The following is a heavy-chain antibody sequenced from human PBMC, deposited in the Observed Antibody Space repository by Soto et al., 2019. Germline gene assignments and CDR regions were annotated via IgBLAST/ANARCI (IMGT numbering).Heavy chain of an antibody. V-gene: IGHV3-74*01. CDR2: IHNDGSTT. CDR3: ARDNWNSY. D-gene: IGHD1-7*01. Sequence: PGGSLILSCAASGFTFSSYWMHWVRQAPGKGLMWVSRIHNDGSTTRYADSVKGRLTISRDNAKNTLYLQMSSLRVEDTAVYYCARDNWNSYWGQGTLVTVSS. CDR1: GFTFSSYW. J-gene: IGHJ4*01.